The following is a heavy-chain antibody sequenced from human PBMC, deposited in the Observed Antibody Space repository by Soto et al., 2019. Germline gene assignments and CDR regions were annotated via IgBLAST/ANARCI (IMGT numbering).Heavy chain of an antibody. CDR2: IFLNDEK. Sequence: QVTLKESGPVLVKPTETLTLTCTVSGFSLNNERMGVSWIRQPPGKALEWLAQIFLNDEKSYSTSLKSRLTISKDTSKSQVVLTMTNMDPVDTATYYCARIIDTSMVLDIWGHGTMVTVSS. J-gene: IGHJ3*02. CDR1: GFSLNNERMG. V-gene: IGHV2-26*01. D-gene: IGHD5-18*01. CDR3: ARIIDTSMVLDI.